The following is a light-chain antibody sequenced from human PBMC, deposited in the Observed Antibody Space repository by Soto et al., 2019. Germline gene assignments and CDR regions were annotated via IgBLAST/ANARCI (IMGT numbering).Light chain of an antibody. V-gene: IGKV1-5*03. J-gene: IGKJ1*01. CDR2: KSS. CDR3: QQYNDYPWT. CDR1: LSISTW. Sequence: DSQMTQSPSTLSASVGDRVTITCRASLSISTWLAWYQQKPGKAPTILIYKSSSWESGVPSRFSGSGSGTDFTLTISSLQPDDFAAYYCQQYNDYPWTFGQGTKVEIK.